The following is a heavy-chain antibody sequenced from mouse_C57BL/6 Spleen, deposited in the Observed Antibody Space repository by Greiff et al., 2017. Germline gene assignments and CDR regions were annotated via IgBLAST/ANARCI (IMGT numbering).Heavy chain of an antibody. CDR2: IRSGSSTI. D-gene: IGHD1-1*01. Sequence: EVQLQQPGGGLVKPGGSLKLSCAASGFTFSDYGMHWVRQAPEKGLEWVAYIRSGSSTIYYADTVKGRFTISRDNATNTLFLHMTSLRSEDTAMFYCAREGSSSYYYAMDCWGQGTSVTVAS. J-gene: IGHJ4*01. CDR1: GFTFSDYG. CDR3: AREGSSSYYYAMDC. V-gene: IGHV5-17*01.